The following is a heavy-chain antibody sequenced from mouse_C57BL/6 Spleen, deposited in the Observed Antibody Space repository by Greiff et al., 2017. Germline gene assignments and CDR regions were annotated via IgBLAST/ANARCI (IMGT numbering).Heavy chain of an antibody. CDR2: ISSGSSTI. CDR3: AIPFITTVVATDFDV. D-gene: IGHD1-1*01. Sequence: EVQRVESGGGLVKPGGFLKLPCAASGFTFSDNGMHWVRQAPEKGLERVAYISSGSSTIYYADTVKGRFTIYIHNAKNTLFLQMTSLRSEDTAMYYCAIPFITTVVATDFDVWGTGTTVTVSS. J-gene: IGHJ1*03. CDR1: GFTFSDNG. V-gene: IGHV5-17*01.